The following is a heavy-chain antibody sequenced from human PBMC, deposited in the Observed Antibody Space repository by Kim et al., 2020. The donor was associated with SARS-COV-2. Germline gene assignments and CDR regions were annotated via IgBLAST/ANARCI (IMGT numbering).Heavy chain of an antibody. Sequence: SETLSLTCTVSGGSVSSGSYYWSWIRQPPGKGLEWIGYIYYSGSTNYNPSLKSRVTIPVDTSKNQFSLKLTSVTAAATAVYYCAREVDTAMPLDYWCQGT. CDR2: IYYSGST. V-gene: IGHV4-61*01. CDR1: GGSVSSGSYY. J-gene: IGHJ4*02. CDR3: AREVDTAMPLDY. D-gene: IGHD5-18*01.